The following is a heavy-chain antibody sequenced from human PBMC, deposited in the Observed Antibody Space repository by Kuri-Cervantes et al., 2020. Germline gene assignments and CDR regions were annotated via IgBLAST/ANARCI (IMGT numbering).Heavy chain of an antibody. J-gene: IGHJ4*02. CDR1: GGSISHYY. CDR2: FCYSGST. CDR3: ARTSGYYVY. D-gene: IGHD3-22*01. Sequence: SETLSLTCTVSGGSISHYYWSWIRHPPGKGLELIGFFCYSGSTDYNPSLKSRVTISVDTSKNQFSLKLSSVTAADTAVYYCARTSGYYVYWGQGTLVTVSS. V-gene: IGHV4-59*08.